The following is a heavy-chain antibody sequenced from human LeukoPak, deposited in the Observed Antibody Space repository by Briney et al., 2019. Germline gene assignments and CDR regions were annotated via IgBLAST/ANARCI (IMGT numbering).Heavy chain of an antibody. J-gene: IGHJ5*02. CDR2: ISAYSGNT. V-gene: IGHV1-18*01. Sequence: GASVKLSCKASGYTFSSYGRSWVRQAPGQGLEWMGWISAYSGNTNYAHTLQGRVTMNTDTSTSTAYMELRSLRSEDPAVYYCARDIWFDPWGQGTLVTVSS. CDR1: GYTFSSYG. CDR3: ARDIWFDP.